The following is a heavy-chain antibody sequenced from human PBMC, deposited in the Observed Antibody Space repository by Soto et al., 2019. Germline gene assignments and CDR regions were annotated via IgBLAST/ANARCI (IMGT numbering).Heavy chain of an antibody. J-gene: IGHJ6*02. D-gene: IGHD5-18*01. V-gene: IGHV3-23*01. Sequence: EVQLLESGGGLVQPGGSLRLSCAASGFTFSSYAMSWVRQAPGKGLEWVSAISGSGGSTYYADSVKGRFTMSRDNSKNTLYLQMNSLRAEDTAVYYCAKDPRPIYSYYYYYGMDVWGQGTTVTVSS. CDR3: AKDPRPIYSYYYYYGMDV. CDR1: GFTFSSYA. CDR2: ISGSGGST.